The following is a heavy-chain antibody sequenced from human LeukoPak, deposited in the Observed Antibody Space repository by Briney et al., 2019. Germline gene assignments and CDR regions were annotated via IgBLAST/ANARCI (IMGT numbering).Heavy chain of an antibody. CDR1: GFTFSNAW. D-gene: IGHD3-22*01. CDR3: ARDYYDSSGQLDY. J-gene: IGHJ4*02. V-gene: IGHV3-15*01. Sequence: GGSLRLSCAASGFTFSNAWMSWVRQAPGKGLEWVGRIKSKTDGGTTDYAAPVKGRFTISRDDSKNTLYLQMNSLKTEDTAVYYCARDYYDSSGQLDYWGQGTLVTVSS. CDR2: IKSKTDGGTT.